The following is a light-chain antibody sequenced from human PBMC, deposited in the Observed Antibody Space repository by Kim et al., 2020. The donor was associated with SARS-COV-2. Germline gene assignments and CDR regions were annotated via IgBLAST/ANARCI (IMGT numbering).Light chain of an antibody. CDR3: QTWGTGIHEVV. Sequence: KLTCTLSSGHSSDAIEWHQQQPEKGPRYLMKLNSDGSHSKGDGIPDRFSGSSSGAERYLTISSLQSEDEADYYCQTWGTGIHEVVFGGGTQLTVL. V-gene: IGLV4-69*01. CDR2: LNSDGSH. J-gene: IGLJ2*01. CDR1: SGHSSDA.